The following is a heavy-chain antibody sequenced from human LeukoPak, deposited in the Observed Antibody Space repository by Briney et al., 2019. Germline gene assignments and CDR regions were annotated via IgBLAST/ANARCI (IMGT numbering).Heavy chain of an antibody. CDR3: ATARGSYDYVWGSYRHSYFDY. CDR2: VYPDDSDT. V-gene: IGHV5-51*01. D-gene: IGHD3-16*02. Sequence: GESLKISCKGSGYSFTSYWIGWVRQMPGKGLEWMGIVYPDDSDTRYSPSFQGQVTISADKSISTAYLQWSSLKASDTAMYYCATARGSYDYVWGSYRHSYFDYWGQGTLVTVSS. J-gene: IGHJ4*02. CDR1: GYSFTSYW.